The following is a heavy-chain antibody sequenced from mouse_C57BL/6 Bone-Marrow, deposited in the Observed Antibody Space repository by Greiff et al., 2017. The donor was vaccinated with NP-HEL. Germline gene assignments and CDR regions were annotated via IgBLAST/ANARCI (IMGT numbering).Heavy chain of an antibody. CDR2: IDPEDGET. J-gene: IGHJ3*01. V-gene: IGHV14-2*01. Sequence: EVKLLESGAELVKPGASVKLSCTASGFNIKDYYMHWVKQRTEQGLEWIGRIDPEDGETKYAPNFQGKATITADTSSNTAYLQLSSLTSEDTAVYYCARGYGSSWFAYWGQGTLVTVSA. D-gene: IGHD1-1*02. CDR1: GFNIKDYY. CDR3: ARGYGSSWFAY.